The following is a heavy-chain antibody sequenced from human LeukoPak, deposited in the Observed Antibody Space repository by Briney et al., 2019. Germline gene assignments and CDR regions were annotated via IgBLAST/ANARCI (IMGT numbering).Heavy chain of an antibody. J-gene: IGHJ6*04. CDR2: INHSGST. Sequence: SETLSLTCAVYGGSFSGYYWSWIRQPPGKGLEWIGEINHSGSTNYNPSLKSRVTISVDTSKNQFSLKLSSVTAADTAVYYCARSCSSTSCYGGYYGMDVWGKGTTVTVSS. V-gene: IGHV4-34*01. CDR1: GGSFSGYY. D-gene: IGHD2-2*01. CDR3: ARSCSSTSCYGGYYGMDV.